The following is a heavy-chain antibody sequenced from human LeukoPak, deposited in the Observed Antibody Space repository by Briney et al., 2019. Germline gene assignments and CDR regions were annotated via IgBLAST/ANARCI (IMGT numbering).Heavy chain of an antibody. V-gene: IGHV3-23*01. CDR3: AKSPYYYDSRGSPARAYYFDY. J-gene: IGHJ4*02. CDR1: GFTFSSYA. D-gene: IGHD3-22*01. Sequence: PGGSLRLSCAASGFTFSSYAMSWVRQAPGKGLEWVSGISGSGGGTYYADSVKGRFTISRDNSKNTLYLQMNSLRGEDTAVYYCAKSPYYYDSRGSPARAYYFDYWGQGTLVTVSS. CDR2: ISGSGGGT.